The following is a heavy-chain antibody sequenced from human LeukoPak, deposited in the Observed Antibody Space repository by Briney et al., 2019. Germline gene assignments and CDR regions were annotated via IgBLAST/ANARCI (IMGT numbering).Heavy chain of an antibody. CDR1: GGSINNHKW. D-gene: IGHD4-11*01. CDR3: ARDGNSYYDY. Sequence: SGTLSLTCAVSGGSINNHKWWSWIRQSPGKGLEWLGEIFYTGSPNYNPSFKSRVTMSVDKSNNQFSLILTSVTVADTAVYYCARDGNSYYDYWGQGIMVTVTS. J-gene: IGHJ4*02. V-gene: IGHV4-4*02. CDR2: IFYTGSP.